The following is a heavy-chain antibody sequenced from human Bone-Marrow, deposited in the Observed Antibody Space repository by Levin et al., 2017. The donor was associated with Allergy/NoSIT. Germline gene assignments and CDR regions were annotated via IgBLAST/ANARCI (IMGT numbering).Heavy chain of an antibody. CDR2: INHGRGT. D-gene: IGHD1-7*01. CDR1: GDSVSSGAYY. V-gene: IGHV4-61*08. Sequence: SETLSLTCSVSGDSVSSGAYYWSWIRQPPGKGLEWIGEINHGRGTNYNPSLKSRVTISLDTSKNQFSLKLNSVTAADTAVYYCARPSWHYPELRFDCWGQGSLVTVSS. CDR3: ARPSWHYPELRFDC. J-gene: IGHJ4*02.